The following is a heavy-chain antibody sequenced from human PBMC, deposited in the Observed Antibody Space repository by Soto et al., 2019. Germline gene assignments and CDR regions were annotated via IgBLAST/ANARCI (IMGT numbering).Heavy chain of an antibody. CDR1: GFTFGSYA. CDR2: IRSSVNTI. J-gene: IGHJ6*02. D-gene: IGHD3-22*01. CDR3: ARENGGYYSAYYYYGMDV. V-gene: IGHV3-48*03. Sequence: GGSLSLSCAAYGFTFGSYAMNWVRQAPGKGLEWVSYIRSSVNTIYYADSVKGRFTISRDDAKNSLYLQMNSLSAEDKAVYYCARENGGYYSAYYYYGMDVWGQGTTVTVSS.